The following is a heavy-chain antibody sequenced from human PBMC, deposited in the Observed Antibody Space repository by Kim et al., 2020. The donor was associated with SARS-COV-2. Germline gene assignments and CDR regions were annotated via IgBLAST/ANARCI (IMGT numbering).Heavy chain of an antibody. V-gene: IGHV4-34*01. Sequence: SETLSLTCAVYGGSFSGYYWSWIRQPPGKGLEWIGEINHSGSTNYNPSLKSRVTISVDTSKNQFSLKLSSVTAADTAVYYCARTCSGQTIDAHLAVAGTVDYWGQGTLVTVSS. CDR3: ARTCSGQTIDAHLAVAGTVDY. J-gene: IGHJ4*02. CDR1: GGSFSGYY. CDR2: INHSGST. D-gene: IGHD6-19*01.